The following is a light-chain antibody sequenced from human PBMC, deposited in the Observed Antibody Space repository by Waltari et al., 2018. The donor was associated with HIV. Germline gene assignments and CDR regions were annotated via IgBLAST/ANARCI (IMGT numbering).Light chain of an antibody. CDR1: SSDIDVYKY. CDR2: DVS. J-gene: IGLJ1*01. Sequence: QSTLTQPASASGSPGQSVTISCHGISSDIDVYKYFSWYQQHPGKAPKLLIYDVSNRPSGVSHRFSGSKSANTASLTISGLQAEDEADYYCSSYTTTSTLYVFGTGTKVTV. CDR3: SSYTTTSTLYV. V-gene: IGLV2-14*03.